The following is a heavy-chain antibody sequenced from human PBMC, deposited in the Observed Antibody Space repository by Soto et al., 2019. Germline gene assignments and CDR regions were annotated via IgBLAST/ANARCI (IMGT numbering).Heavy chain of an antibody. CDR1: GFTFDDYG. CDR3: VKDVSSSGHSVNFDY. Sequence: EVQLVESGGGLVQPGRSLRLSCAASGFTFDDYGMHWVRQAPGKGLQWVSGTSWSGNAIGYADSVKGRFTISRDNAKNSLYLQMSSLGAEDTALYYCVKDVSSSGHSVNFDYWGQGTLVTVSS. V-gene: IGHV3-9*01. D-gene: IGHD3-22*01. CDR2: TSWSGNAI. J-gene: IGHJ4*02.